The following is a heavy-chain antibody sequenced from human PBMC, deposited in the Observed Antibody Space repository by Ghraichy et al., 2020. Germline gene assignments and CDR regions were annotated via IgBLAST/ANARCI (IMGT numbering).Heavy chain of an antibody. CDR3: ARDLGYGAPGGFDV. CDR2: ISKNSDYI. D-gene: IGHD4/OR15-4a*01. J-gene: IGHJ3*01. CDR1: GFIFNRSS. V-gene: IGHV3-21*06. Sequence: ETLSLTCEASGFIFNRSSFNWVRQAPGKGLEWISTISKNSDYIDYAESVEGRFTISRDNAKNALYLQLSSLRGDDTAIYYCARDLGYGAPGGFDVWGQGTMVTVSS.